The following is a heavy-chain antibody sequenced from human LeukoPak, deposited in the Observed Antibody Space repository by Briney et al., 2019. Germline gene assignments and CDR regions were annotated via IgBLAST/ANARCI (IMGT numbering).Heavy chain of an antibody. CDR3: ARVYVKYYYDSSGYRYFDY. J-gene: IGHJ4*02. V-gene: IGHV4-34*01. CDR2: INHSGST. Sequence: SETLSLTCAVYGGSFSGYYWSWIRQPPGKGREWIGEINHSGSTNYNPSLKSRVTISVDTSKNQFSLKLSSVTAADTAVYYCARVYVKYYYDSSGYRYFDYWGQGTLVTVSS. D-gene: IGHD3-22*01. CDR1: GGSFSGYY.